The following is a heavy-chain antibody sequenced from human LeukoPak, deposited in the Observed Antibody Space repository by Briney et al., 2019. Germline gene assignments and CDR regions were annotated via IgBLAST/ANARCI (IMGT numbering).Heavy chain of an antibody. CDR3: ATLGAVAGGGY. D-gene: IGHD6-19*01. Sequence: SETLSLTCAVYGGSFSGYYWSWIRQPPGKGLEWIGEIYHSGSTNYNPSLKSRVTISVDKSKNQFSLKLSSVTAADTAVYYCATLGAVAGGGYWGQGTLVTVSS. CDR2: IYHSGST. V-gene: IGHV4-34*01. CDR1: GGSFSGYY. J-gene: IGHJ4*02.